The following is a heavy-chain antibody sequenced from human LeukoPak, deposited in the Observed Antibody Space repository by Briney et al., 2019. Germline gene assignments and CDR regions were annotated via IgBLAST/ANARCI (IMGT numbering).Heavy chain of an antibody. CDR3: ARVNFYGSGSYYKTYYFDY. J-gene: IGHJ4*02. D-gene: IGHD3-10*01. V-gene: IGHV3-48*03. CDR1: GFTFSSYE. CDR2: ISSSGSTI. Sequence: PGGSLRLSCAASGFTFSSYEMNWVRQAPGKGLEWVSYISSSGSTIYYADSVKGRFTISRDNAKNSLYLQMNSLRAEDTAVYYCARVNFYGSGSYYKTYYFDYWGQGTLVTVSS.